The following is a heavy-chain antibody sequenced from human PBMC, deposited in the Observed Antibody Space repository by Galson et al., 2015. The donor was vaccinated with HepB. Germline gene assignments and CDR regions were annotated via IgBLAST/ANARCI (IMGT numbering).Heavy chain of an antibody. CDR3: AHSLRNQGCSGGNCYYFDY. CDR1: GFSVTTSGVG. V-gene: IGHV2-5*02. Sequence: PALVKPTQTLTLTCTFSGFSVTTSGVGVGWLRQSPGKAQEWLALIFWDDDKRYRSSLKSRLTITMDTSKNQVVLTVTNMDPVDTATYYCAHSLRNQGCSGGNCYYFDYWGQGILVTVSS. CDR2: IFWDDDK. D-gene: IGHD2-15*01. J-gene: IGHJ4*02.